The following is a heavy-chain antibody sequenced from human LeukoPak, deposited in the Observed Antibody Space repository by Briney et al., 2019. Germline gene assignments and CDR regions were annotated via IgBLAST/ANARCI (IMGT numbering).Heavy chain of an antibody. CDR2: IKQDGSEK. Sequence: PGGSLRLSCAASEFTFSSYWMSWVRQAPGKGLEWVANIKQDGSEKYYVDSVKGRFTISRDNAKNSLYLQMNSLRAEDTAVYYCARVSSGWYPFDYWGQGTLVTVSS. V-gene: IGHV3-7*03. J-gene: IGHJ4*02. CDR1: EFTFSSYW. CDR3: ARVSSGWYPFDY. D-gene: IGHD6-19*01.